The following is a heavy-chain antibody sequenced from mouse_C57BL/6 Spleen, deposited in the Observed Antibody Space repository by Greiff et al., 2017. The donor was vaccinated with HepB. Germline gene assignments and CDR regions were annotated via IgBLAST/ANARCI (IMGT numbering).Heavy chain of an antibody. CDR1: GYTFTDYY. CDR2: INPNNGGT. V-gene: IGHV1-26*01. D-gene: IGHD2-2*01. Sequence: EVQLQQSGPELVKPGASVKISCKASGYTFTDYYMNWVKQSHGKSLEWIGDINPNNGGTSYNQKFKGKATLTVDKSSSTAYMELRSLTSEDSAVYYCARIYYGYDGGYYFDYWGQGTTLTVSS. J-gene: IGHJ2*01. CDR3: ARIYYGYDGGYYFDY.